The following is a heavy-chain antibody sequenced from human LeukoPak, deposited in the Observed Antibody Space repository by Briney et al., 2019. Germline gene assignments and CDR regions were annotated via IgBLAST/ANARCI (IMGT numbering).Heavy chain of an antibody. CDR2: VHLDGRT. CDR3: AREGGFYRPLDY. J-gene: IGHJ4*02. Sequence: SETLSLTCGVSGGSISTTNWWTWVRPPPGKGLEWIGEVHLDGRTNYNPSLESRLTMSVDLSENHISLKLTSVTAADTAVYYCAREGGFYRPLDYSGQGTLVTVS. V-gene: IGHV4-4*02. CDR1: GGSISTTNW. D-gene: IGHD3-3*01.